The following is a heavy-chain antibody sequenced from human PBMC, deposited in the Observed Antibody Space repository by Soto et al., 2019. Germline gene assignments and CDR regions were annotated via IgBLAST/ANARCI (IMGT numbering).Heavy chain of an antibody. CDR2: IIPIFGTA. V-gene: IGHV1-69*01. J-gene: IGHJ6*02. CDR1: GGTFSSYA. CDR3: ARDVPCSSTSCYYYYYGMDV. Sequence: QVQLVQSGAEVKKPGSSVKVSCKASGGTFSSYAISWVRQAPGQGLEWMGGIIPIFGTANYAQKFQGRVTITADESTSTAYMELSSLRSEDTAVYYCARDVPCSSTSCYYYYYGMDVWGLGTTVTVSS. D-gene: IGHD2-2*01.